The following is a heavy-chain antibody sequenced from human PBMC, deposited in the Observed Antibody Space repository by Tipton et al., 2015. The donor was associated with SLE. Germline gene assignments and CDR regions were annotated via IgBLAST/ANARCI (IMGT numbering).Heavy chain of an antibody. J-gene: IGHJ4*02. D-gene: IGHD3-10*01. CDR1: GFTFSSFA. V-gene: IGHV3-20*01. Sequence: SLRLSCAASGFTFSSFAMFWVRQAPGKGLEWVSGINWNGGSTGYADSVKGRFTISRDNAKNSLYLQINSLRAEDMALYHCARAYDSGGFYNSGDYWGQGTLVTVSS. CDR2: INWNGGST. CDR3: ARAYDSGGFYNSGDY.